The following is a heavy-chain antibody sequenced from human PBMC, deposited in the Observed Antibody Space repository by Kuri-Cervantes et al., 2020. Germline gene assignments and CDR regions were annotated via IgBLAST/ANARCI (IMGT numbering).Heavy chain of an antibody. J-gene: IGHJ4*02. V-gene: IGHV3-21*04. Sequence: ETLSPTCAASGFTFSDFSMNWVRQAPGKGLECVSFITTSSTCISYADSVKGRFTISRDNAKNSLYLQMNSLRAEDTAVYYCAKSSRSYNWGFFDFWGQGTLVTVSS. CDR2: ITTSSTCI. CDR3: AKSSRSYNWGFFDF. D-gene: IGHD1-26*01. CDR1: GFTFSDFS.